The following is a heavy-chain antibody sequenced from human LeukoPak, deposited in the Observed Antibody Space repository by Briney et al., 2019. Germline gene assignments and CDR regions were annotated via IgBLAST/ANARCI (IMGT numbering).Heavy chain of an antibody. CDR3: ARDYYDSSGTNYYYYGMDV. V-gene: IGHV1-69*04. CDR1: GGTFSSYA. CDR2: IIPILGIA. Sequence: SVKVSCKASGGTFSSYAISWVRQAPGQGLEGMGRIIPILGIANYAQKFQGRVTITADKSTSTAYMELSSLRSEDTAVYYCARDYYDSSGTNYYYYGMDVWGQGTTVTVSS. J-gene: IGHJ6*02. D-gene: IGHD3-22*01.